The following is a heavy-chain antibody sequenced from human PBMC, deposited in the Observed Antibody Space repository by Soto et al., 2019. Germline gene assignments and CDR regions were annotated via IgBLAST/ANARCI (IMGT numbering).Heavy chain of an antibody. CDR2: INRDSSVI. CDR1: GFSFSDFS. V-gene: IGHV3-48*01. Sequence: EVQLVESGGGKVQPGGSLRLSCAGSGFSFSDFSMNWVRQAPGKGLEWISYINRDSSVIMYAVSLSGRVTISRDNAKNTLFLQINRLRVEDTAVYDCARDCAGTCWFAYWGPGIPVTVSS. J-gene: IGHJ4*02. D-gene: IGHD2-15*01. CDR3: ARDCAGTCWFAY.